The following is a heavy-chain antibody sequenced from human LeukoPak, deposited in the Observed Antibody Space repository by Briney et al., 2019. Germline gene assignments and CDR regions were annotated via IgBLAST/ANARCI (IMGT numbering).Heavy chain of an antibody. CDR2: ISSSSSYI. Sequence: GGALRLSCAASGFTFSSYSMNWVRQAPGKGLEWVSSISSSSSYIYYADSVKGRFTISRDNSKNTLYLQMNSLRAEDTAVYYCAKDQATTVTTNWFDPWGQGTLVTVSS. D-gene: IGHD4-11*01. CDR3: AKDQATTVTTNWFDP. CDR1: GFTFSSYS. J-gene: IGHJ5*02. V-gene: IGHV3-21*04.